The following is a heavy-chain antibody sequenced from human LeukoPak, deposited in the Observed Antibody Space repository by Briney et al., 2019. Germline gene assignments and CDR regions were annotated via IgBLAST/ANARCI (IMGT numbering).Heavy chain of an antibody. Sequence: SETLSLTCAVSGGSISSSNWWSWVRQPPGKGLEWIGEIYHSGSTNYNPSLKSRVTISVDKSKNQFSLKLSSVTAADTAVYYRGSYGSVVFDAFDIWGQGTMVTVSS. CDR2: IYHSGST. CDR1: GGSISSSNW. CDR3: GSYGSVVFDAFDI. V-gene: IGHV4-4*02. D-gene: IGHD3-10*01. J-gene: IGHJ3*02.